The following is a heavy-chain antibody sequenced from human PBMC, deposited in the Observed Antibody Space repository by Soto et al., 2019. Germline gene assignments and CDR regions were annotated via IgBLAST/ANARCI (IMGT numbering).Heavy chain of an antibody. J-gene: IGHJ4*02. CDR1: GGTFSSYA. CDR3: VRVVAIPGYPDN. Sequence: QVQLVQSGAEVRQPASSVKVSCKTSGGTFSSYAISWVRQAPGQGLEWMGGIVPIVDTSTYAQKFQGRVTLTADESTSTAYMERSSVRSVDTGIYYCVRVVAIPGYPDNWGQGTLVTVSS. D-gene: IGHD5-12*01. CDR2: IVPIVDTS. V-gene: IGHV1-69*12.